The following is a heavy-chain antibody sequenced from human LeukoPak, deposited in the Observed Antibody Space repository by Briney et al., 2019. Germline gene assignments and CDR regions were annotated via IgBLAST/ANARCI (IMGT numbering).Heavy chain of an antibody. CDR1: GFTLSSYS. Sequence: PGGSLRLSCAASGFTLSSYSMNWVRRAPGKGLEWVSYISSSSSTIYYADSVKGRFTISRDNAKNSLYLQMNSLRAEDTAVYYCARRRQYSSDRVLYYFDYWGQGTLVTVSS. D-gene: IGHD6-19*01. V-gene: IGHV3-48*01. CDR3: ARRRQYSSDRVLYYFDY. J-gene: IGHJ4*02. CDR2: ISSSSSTI.